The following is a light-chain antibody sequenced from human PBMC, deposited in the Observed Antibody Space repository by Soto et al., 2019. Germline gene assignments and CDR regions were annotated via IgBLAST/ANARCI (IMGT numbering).Light chain of an antibody. CDR3: QQYGSSHT. J-gene: IGKJ3*01. CDR1: QSVSSSY. V-gene: IGKV3-20*01. Sequence: EIVLTQSPGTLSLSPGERATLSCRASQSVSSSYLAWYQQKPGQAPRLLIYGASSRATGIPDRLSGSGSGTDFTLTISRLEPEDFAVYYCQQYGSSHTFGPGTKVDIK. CDR2: GAS.